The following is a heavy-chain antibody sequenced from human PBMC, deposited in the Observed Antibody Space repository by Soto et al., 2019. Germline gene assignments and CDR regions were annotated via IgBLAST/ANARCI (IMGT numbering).Heavy chain of an antibody. D-gene: IGHD2-15*01. V-gene: IGHV1-18*01. CDR2: ISSYNGDT. J-gene: IGHJ4*02. CDR3: ARDLGGWPDY. Sequence: ASVKVSCKASGYTITRSGISWVRQAPGQGPEWMGWISSYNGDTKYSQKFQGRVTITRDTSASTAYMELSSLRSEDTAVYYCARDLGGWPDYWGQGTLVTVSS. CDR1: GYTITRSG.